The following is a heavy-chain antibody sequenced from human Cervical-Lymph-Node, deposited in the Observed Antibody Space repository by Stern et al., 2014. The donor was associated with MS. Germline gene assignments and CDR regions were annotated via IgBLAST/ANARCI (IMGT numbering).Heavy chain of an antibody. J-gene: IGHJ4*02. Sequence: EVQLVESGGGLVKPGGSLRLSCAASGFTFSSYSMNWVRQAPGKGLEWVASISSGGSYIYYADSLKGRFTISRDNAKNSLYLQMNSLRAEDTAVYYCARGRGDNYRYYFDYWGQGTLVTVSS. V-gene: IGHV3-21*01. CDR2: ISSGGSYI. D-gene: IGHD4/OR15-4a*01. CDR3: ARGRGDNYRYYFDY. CDR1: GFTFSSYS.